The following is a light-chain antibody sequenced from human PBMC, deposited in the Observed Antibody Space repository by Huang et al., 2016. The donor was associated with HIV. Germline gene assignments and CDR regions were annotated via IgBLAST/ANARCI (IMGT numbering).Light chain of an antibody. CDR1: QSFSSSH. Sequence: EIVLTQSPGTLSLSPGERATLSCRASQSFSSSHLAWYQQKPGQPPRLLIYATSTRATGIPARFSGSGSGADFTLTITRLEPEDFAVYYYQQYGASPRTFGQGTKVELK. CDR2: ATS. CDR3: QQYGASPRT. V-gene: IGKV3-20*01. J-gene: IGKJ1*01.